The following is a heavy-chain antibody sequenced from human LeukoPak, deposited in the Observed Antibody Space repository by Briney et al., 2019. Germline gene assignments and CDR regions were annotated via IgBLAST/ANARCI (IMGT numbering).Heavy chain of an antibody. V-gene: IGHV3-74*01. CDR2: INSDGTST. Sequence: GGSLRLSCAASGLTVSSHWMHWVRQVPGKGLVWVSRINSDGTSTNYADSVKGRFTISRDNAKNTLYLQMNSLRAEDTAVYYCARSVATKSRYYYGMDVWGQGTTVTVSS. CDR3: ARSVATKSRYYYGMDV. CDR1: GLTVSSHW. J-gene: IGHJ6*02. D-gene: IGHD5-12*01.